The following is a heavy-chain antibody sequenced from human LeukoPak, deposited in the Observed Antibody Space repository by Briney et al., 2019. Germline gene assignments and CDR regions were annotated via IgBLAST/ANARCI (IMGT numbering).Heavy chain of an antibody. J-gene: IGHJ4*02. V-gene: IGHV4-59*01. CDR3: ARHTMDPYDY. CDR2: ISYTGST. D-gene: IGHD2-2*03. CDR1: GGSLNKYY. Sequence: SETLSLTCTVSGGSLNKYYWGWIRQSPEKGLEWIGYISYTGSTNYSPSLKSRLTLSVDTSKNLFSLRLSSVTAADTAVYYCARHTMDPYDYWGQGTLVTVSS.